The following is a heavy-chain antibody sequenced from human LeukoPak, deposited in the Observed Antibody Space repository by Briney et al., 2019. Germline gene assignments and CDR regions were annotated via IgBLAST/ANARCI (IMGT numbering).Heavy chain of an antibody. Sequence: SVKVSCKASGGTFSSYAISWVRQAPGQGLEWMGRIIPILGIANYAQKFQGGVTITADKSTSTAYMELSSLRSEDTAVYYCARDPVLLWFGELEDYYYGMDVWGQGTTVTVSS. J-gene: IGHJ6*02. D-gene: IGHD3-10*01. CDR3: ARDPVLLWFGELEDYYYGMDV. CDR1: GGTFSSYA. V-gene: IGHV1-69*04. CDR2: IIPILGIA.